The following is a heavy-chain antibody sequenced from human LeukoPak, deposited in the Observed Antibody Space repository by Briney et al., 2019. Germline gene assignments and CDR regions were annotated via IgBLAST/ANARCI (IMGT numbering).Heavy chain of an antibody. V-gene: IGHV4-39*07. CDR1: GGPISSSSYY. Sequence: SETLSLTCTVSGGPISSSSYYWGWIRQPPGKGLEWIGSIYYSGSTYYNPSLKSRVTISVDTSKNQFSLKLSSVTAADTAVYYCARDRSMVRGPRVDYWGQGTLVTVSS. J-gene: IGHJ4*02. CDR3: ARDRSMVRGPRVDY. D-gene: IGHD3-10*01. CDR2: IYYSGST.